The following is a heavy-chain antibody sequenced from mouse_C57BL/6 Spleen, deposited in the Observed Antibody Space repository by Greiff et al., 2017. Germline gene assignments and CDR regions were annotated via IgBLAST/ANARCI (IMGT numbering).Heavy chain of an antibody. D-gene: IGHD1-1*01. J-gene: IGHJ2*01. V-gene: IGHV1-26*01. CDR1: GYTFTDYY. CDR2: INPNNGGT. CDR3: ARDYGSL. Sequence: EVQLQQSGPELVKPGASVKISCKASGYTFTDYYMNWVKQSHGKSLEWIGDINPNNGGTSYNQKFKGKATLTVDKSSRTAYMELRSLTSEDSAVYYCARDYGSLRGQGTTLTVSS.